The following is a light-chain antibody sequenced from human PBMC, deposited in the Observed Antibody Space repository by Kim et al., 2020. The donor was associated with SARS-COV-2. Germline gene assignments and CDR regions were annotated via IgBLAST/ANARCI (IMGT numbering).Light chain of an antibody. CDR1: NLGDKY. J-gene: IGLJ2*01. V-gene: IGLV3-1*01. CDR2: QDS. CDR3: QEWDSSTVV. Sequence: SVSPGKTDSMTCSGDNLGDKYDCWYQQKPGQSSVLVIYQDSKRPSGIHERFSGSNSGNPATLTISGTQAMDEADYYCQEWDSSTVVFGGGTQLTVL.